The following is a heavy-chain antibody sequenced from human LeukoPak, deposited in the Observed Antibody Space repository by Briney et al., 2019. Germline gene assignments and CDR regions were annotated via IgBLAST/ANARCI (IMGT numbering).Heavy chain of an antibody. CDR3: TTVHNRARHIVVATAIPGDY. V-gene: IGHV3-15*01. CDR1: GFTFSNAW. CDR2: IKSKTDGGTT. Sequence: GGSLRLSCAASGFTFSNAWMSWVRQAPGKGLEWVGRIKSKTDGGTTDYAAPVKGRFTISRDDSKNTLYLQMNSLKTEDTAVYYCTTVHNRARHIVVATAIPGDYWGQGTLVTVSS. J-gene: IGHJ4*02. D-gene: IGHD2-21*02.